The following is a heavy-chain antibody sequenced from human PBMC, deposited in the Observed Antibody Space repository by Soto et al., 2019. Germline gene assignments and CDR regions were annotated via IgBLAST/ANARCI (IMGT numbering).Heavy chain of an antibody. Sequence: QVQLVQSGAEVKKPGASVKVSCKASGYTFTGYYIHWVRQAPGQGLEWMGWINPNSGGTNYAQKFQGWVTMTRDTSISTAYMELSRLRSDDTAVYYCARDLSSRSWYNYYSGMDVWGQGTTVTVSS. CDR3: ARDLSSRSWYNYYSGMDV. D-gene: IGHD6-13*01. V-gene: IGHV1-2*04. CDR1: GYTFTGYY. CDR2: INPNSGGT. J-gene: IGHJ6*02.